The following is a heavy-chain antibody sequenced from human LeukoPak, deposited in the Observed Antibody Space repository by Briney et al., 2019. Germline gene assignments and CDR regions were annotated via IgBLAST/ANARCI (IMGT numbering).Heavy chain of an antibody. D-gene: IGHD5-18*01. CDR2: INNDRSIT. CDR1: GFTFSSYW. Sequence: GGSLRLSGTASGFTFSSYWMHWVRQAPGKGLVWVSRINNDRSITSYADSVKGRFTISRDNAKNTLYLQMNSLRAEDTAVYYCARGRQLWSIYYFDYWGQGTLVTVSS. CDR3: ARGRQLWSIYYFDY. V-gene: IGHV3-74*01. J-gene: IGHJ4*02.